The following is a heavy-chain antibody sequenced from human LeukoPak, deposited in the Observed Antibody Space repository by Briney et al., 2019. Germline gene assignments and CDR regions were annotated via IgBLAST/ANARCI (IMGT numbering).Heavy chain of an antibody. J-gene: IGHJ4*02. CDR2: IIPIFGTA. Sequence: SVKVSCKASGGTFISYAISGVRQAPGQGLEWMGGIIPIFGTANYAQKFQGKVTITTDESTSTAYMELSSLRSEDTAVYYCARTYGDYGELFFDYWGQGTLVTVSS. CDR3: ARTYGDYGELFFDY. CDR1: GGTFISYA. V-gene: IGHV1-69*05. D-gene: IGHD4-17*01.